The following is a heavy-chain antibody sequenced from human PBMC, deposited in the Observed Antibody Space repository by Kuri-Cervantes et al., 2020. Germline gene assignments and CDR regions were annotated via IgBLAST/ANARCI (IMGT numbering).Heavy chain of an antibody. Sequence: SVKVSCKASGDIFRTYGVSWVRQAPGQGLECLGGFIPIFDSPDYAQEFQGRVTITTDESTSTAYLELSGLRSDDTAVYYCARDSTSGGFDLWGQGTLVTVSS. V-gene: IGHV1-69*05. CDR2: FIPIFDSP. CDR1: GDIFRTYG. J-gene: IGHJ4*02. CDR3: ARDSTSGGFDL. D-gene: IGHD3-16*01.